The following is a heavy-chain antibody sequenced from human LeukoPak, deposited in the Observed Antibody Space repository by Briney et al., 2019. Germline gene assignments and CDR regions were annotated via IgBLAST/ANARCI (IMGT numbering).Heavy chain of an antibody. V-gene: IGHV3-7*01. CDR2: IKQDGGEK. Sequence: PGGSLRLSCAASGFTLSRHWMSWVRQAPGKGLEWVANIKQDGGEKYYVDSVKGRFTISRDNAKNSLYLQMNSLRAEDTAVYYCARIGCSSSSCYYYYMDVWGTGTTVTVSS. D-gene: IGHD2-2*01. CDR1: GFTLSRHW. J-gene: IGHJ6*03. CDR3: ARIGCSSSSCYYYYMDV.